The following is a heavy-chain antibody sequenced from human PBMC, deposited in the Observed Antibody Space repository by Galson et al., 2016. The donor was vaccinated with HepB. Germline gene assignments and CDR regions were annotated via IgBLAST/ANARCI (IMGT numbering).Heavy chain of an antibody. Sequence: SLRLSCAASGFTFSSYAMGWVRQAPGKGLEWVSSISGSGGSTYYADSVKGRFSISRDNSKNTLYLQMNSLRAEDTALYYCVKYTAGSGWFLYWYFDLWGRGTLVTVSS. CDR3: VKYTAGSGWFLYWYFDL. J-gene: IGHJ2*01. D-gene: IGHD6-19*01. CDR1: GFTFSSYA. CDR2: ISGSGGST. V-gene: IGHV3-23*01.